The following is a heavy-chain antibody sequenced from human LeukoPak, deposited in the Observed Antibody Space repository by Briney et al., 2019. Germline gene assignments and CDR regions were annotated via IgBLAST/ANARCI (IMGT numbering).Heavy chain of an antibody. Sequence: PSETLSLTCTVSGGSISSSSYYWSWIRQPPGKGLEWIGSIYYSGSTYYNPSLKSRVTISVDTSKNQFSLKLSSVTAADTAVYYCASKNPYDFWSGYLEDYWGQGTLVTVSS. V-gene: IGHV4-39*01. CDR3: ASKNPYDFWSGYLEDY. CDR2: IYYSGST. J-gene: IGHJ4*02. CDR1: GGSISSSSYY. D-gene: IGHD3-3*01.